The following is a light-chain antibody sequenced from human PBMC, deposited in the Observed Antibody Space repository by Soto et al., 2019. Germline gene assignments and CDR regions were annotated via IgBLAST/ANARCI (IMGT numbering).Light chain of an antibody. CDR1: GSDVGGYNY. CDR2: EVS. CDR3: TSYRSGSTPVV. J-gene: IGLJ2*01. Sequence: QSALTQPASVSGSPGQSIAISCTGSGSDVGGYNYVSWYQQHPGKAPKLIIYEVSTRASGVSNRFSGSKSGNTASLTISGLQAEDEADYYCTSYRSGSTPVVFGGGTKLTVL. V-gene: IGLV2-14*01.